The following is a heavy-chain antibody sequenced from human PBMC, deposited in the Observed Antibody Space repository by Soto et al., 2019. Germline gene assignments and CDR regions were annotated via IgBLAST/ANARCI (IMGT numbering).Heavy chain of an antibody. CDR1: GSCISSGGYY. V-gene: IGHV4-31*03. J-gene: IGHJ4*02. D-gene: IGHD2-15*01. CDR3: ARASILGYCSGGSCYSFFDS. CDR2: IYYSGST. Sequence: TLSLTCTVSGSCISSGGYYWSWIRQHPGKGLEWIGYIYYSGSTYYNPSLKSRVTISVDTSKNQFSLKLSSVTAADTAVYYCARASILGYCSGGSCYSFFDSWGQGTLVTVSS.